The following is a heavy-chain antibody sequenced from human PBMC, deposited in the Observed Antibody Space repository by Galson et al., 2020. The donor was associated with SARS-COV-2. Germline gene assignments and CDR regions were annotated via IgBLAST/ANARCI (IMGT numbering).Heavy chain of an antibody. D-gene: IGHD6-13*01. J-gene: IGHJ4*02. CDR1: GFTFSSYA. CDR2: ISGSGGST. CDR3: AKTGGSSWYQFDY. Sequence: SCAASGFTFSSYAMTWVRQAPGKGLEWVSSISGSGGSTYYADSVKGRFTISRDNSKNTLYLQMTSLRAEDTAVYYCAKTGGSSWYQFDYWGQGTLVTVSS. V-gene: IGHV3-23*01.